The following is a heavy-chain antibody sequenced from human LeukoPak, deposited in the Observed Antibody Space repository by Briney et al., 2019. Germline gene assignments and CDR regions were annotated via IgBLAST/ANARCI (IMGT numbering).Heavy chain of an antibody. D-gene: IGHD5-12*01. V-gene: IGHV1-46*01. CDR2: INPSGGST. CDR1: GYTFTSYY. J-gene: IGHJ4*02. CDR3: ARDRGSGYENFDY. Sequence: ASVTVSCTASGYTFTSYYMHWVRQAPGEGLDWMGLINPSGGSTSYAQKFQGRVTMTRDMSTSTGYMEPSSLRSEDTAVYYCARDRGSGYENFDYWGQGTLVTVSS.